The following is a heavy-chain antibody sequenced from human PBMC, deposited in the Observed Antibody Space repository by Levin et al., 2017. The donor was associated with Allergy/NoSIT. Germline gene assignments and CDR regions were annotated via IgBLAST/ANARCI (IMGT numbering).Heavy chain of an antibody. D-gene: IGHD1-26*01. V-gene: IGHV3-11*01. CDR2: ISSSGSTI. CDR3: ARDHSGSYSAYYYGMDV. CDR1: GFTFSDYY. Sequence: PGGSLRLSCAASGFTFSDYYMSWIRQAPGKGLEWVSYISSSGSTIYYADSVKGRFTISRDNAKNSLYLQMNSLRAEDTAVYYCARDHSGSYSAYYYGMDVWGQGTTVTVSS. J-gene: IGHJ6*02.